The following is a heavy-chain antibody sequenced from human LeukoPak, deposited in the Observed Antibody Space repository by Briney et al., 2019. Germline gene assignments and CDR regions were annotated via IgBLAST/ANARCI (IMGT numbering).Heavy chain of an antibody. CDR1: GGSISGSY. CDR2: IYNSGST. Sequence: SETLSLTCTVSGGSISGSYWSWIRQPPGKGLEWIAYIYNSGSTNYNPSLKSRVTISIDTAKNQFSLKLSSMTAADTAIYYCARGIESYGDYGYWGQGILVTVSS. J-gene: IGHJ4*02. CDR3: ARGIESYGDYGY. V-gene: IGHV4-59*01. D-gene: IGHD4-17*01.